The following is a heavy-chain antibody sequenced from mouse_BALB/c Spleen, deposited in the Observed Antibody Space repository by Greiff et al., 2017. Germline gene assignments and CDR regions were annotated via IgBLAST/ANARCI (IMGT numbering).Heavy chain of an antibody. Sequence: VQLQESGAELVKPGASVKLSCKASGYTFTSYYMYWVKQRPGQGLEWIGEINPSNGGTNFNEKFKSKATLTVDKSSSTAYMQLSSLTSEDSAVYYCTRDGYWGQGTLVTVSA. CDR3: TRDGY. J-gene: IGHJ3*01. V-gene: IGHV1S81*02. CDR1: GYTFTSYY. CDR2: INPSNGGT.